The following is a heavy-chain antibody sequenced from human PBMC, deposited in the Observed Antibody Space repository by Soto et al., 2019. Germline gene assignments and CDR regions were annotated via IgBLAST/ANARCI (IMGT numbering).Heavy chain of an antibody. CDR2: IYYSGST. V-gene: IGHV4-31*03. D-gene: IGHD3-9*01. CDR3: ARDSMDILTGYYQIDP. Sequence: LSLTCTVSGGSISSGGYYWSWIRQHPGKGLEWIGYIYYSGSTYYNPSLKSRVTISVDTSKNQFSLKLSSVTAADTAVYYCARDSMDILTGYYQIDPWGQGTLVTVSS. CDR1: GGSISSGGYY. J-gene: IGHJ5*02.